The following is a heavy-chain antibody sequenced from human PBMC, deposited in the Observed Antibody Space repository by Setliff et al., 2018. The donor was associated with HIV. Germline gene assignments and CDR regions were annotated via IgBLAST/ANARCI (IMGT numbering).Heavy chain of an antibody. V-gene: IGHV4-38-2*02. CDR3: STDSSGYYSFDY. CDR2: VNHRGDT. J-gene: IGHJ4*02. Sequence: SETLSLTCSVSGFSISSGHYWGWIRQSPGRGLEWIGSVNHRGDTYYIASLKSRVTMSVDTSKNQFSLQLSSVTAADTAVYFCSTDSSGYYSFDYWGQGTLVTVSS. CDR1: GFSISSGHY. D-gene: IGHD3-22*01.